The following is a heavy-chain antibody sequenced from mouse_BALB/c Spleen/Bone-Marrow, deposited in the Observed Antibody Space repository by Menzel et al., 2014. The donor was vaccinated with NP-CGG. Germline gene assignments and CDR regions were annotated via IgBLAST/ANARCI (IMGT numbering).Heavy chain of an antibody. CDR1: GYSITSGYS. D-gene: IGHD2-3*01. Sequence: VQLKQSGPDLVKPSQSLSLTCTVTGYSITSGYSWHWIRQFPGNILEWMGYIHYSGYTNYNPSLKSRTSITRDTSKNQFFLQLNSVTTEDTATYYCARTDGYYAMDYWGQGTSVTVSS. CDR3: ARTDGYYAMDY. J-gene: IGHJ4*01. CDR2: IHYSGYT. V-gene: IGHV3-1*02.